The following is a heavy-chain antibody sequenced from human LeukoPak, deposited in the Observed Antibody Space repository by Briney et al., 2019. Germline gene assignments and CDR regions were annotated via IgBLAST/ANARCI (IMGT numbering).Heavy chain of an antibody. V-gene: IGHV1-8*02. CDR3: AREDDAFDI. J-gene: IGHJ3*02. Sequence: ASVKVSCKASGYTFTGYYMHWVRQATGQGLEWMGWMNPNSGNTGYAQKFQGRVTMTRNTSISTAYMELSSLRSEDTAVYYCAREDDAFDIWGQGTMVTVSS. CDR2: MNPNSGNT. CDR1: GYTFTGYY.